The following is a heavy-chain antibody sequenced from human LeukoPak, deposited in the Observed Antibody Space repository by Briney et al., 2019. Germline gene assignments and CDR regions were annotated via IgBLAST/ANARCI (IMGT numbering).Heavy chain of an antibody. V-gene: IGHV1-18*01. Sequence: ASVKVSCKASGYTFTSYGISWVRQAPGQGLEWMGWISAYNGNTNYAQKLQGRVTMTTDTSTSTAYMELRSLRSGDTAVYYCAREGPYYDFWSGYYKVDYWGQGTLVTVSS. J-gene: IGHJ4*02. CDR3: AREGPYYDFWSGYYKVDY. CDR2: ISAYNGNT. CDR1: GYTFTSYG. D-gene: IGHD3-3*01.